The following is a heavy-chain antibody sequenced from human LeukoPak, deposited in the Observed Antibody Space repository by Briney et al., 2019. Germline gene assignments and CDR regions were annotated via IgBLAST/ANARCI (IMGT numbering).Heavy chain of an antibody. V-gene: IGHV4-34*01. D-gene: IGHD1-26*01. CDR2: INHSGST. Sequence: SETLSLTCAFYVGSFSGYYWSCIRQPPGKGLEEIGEINHSGSTNYNPSLKSRGTIAVDTSKNQFSLQLSYVTAADTDVYYCASLYSGSYHTHDYWGQGTLVTVSS. CDR3: ASLYSGSYHTHDY. J-gene: IGHJ4*02. CDR1: VGSFSGYY.